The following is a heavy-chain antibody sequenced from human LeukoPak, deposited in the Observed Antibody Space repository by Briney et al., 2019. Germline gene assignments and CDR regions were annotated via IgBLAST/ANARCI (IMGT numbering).Heavy chain of an antibody. CDR2: ISGYNGNT. D-gene: IGHD5-12*01. Sequence: ASVKVSCKASGYTFTSYGISWVRQAPGQGLEWMGWISGYNGNTNYAQKLQGRVTMTTDTSTSTAYMELRSLRSDDTAVYYCARSRGYSGYDLNFDYWGQGTLVTVSS. J-gene: IGHJ4*02. CDR1: GYTFTSYG. V-gene: IGHV1-18*01. CDR3: ARSRGYSGYDLNFDY.